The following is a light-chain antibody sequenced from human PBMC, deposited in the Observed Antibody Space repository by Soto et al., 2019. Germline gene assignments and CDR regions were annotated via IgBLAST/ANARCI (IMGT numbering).Light chain of an antibody. CDR3: VAWDDSLSVVV. CDR1: TSNLEDNH. V-gene: IGLV1-47*01. CDR2: RNN. Sequence: QSVLTQPPSASGTPGQRVTISCSGITSNLEDNHEYWYRRLPGTAHRLLLYRNNPRPSGVPDRFSVSKSGTSASLANSGLRSEDEADYFCVAWDDSLSVVVFGGGTKLTVL. J-gene: IGLJ2*01.